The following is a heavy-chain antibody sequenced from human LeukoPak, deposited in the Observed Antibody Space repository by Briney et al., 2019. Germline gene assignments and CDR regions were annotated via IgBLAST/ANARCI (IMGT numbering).Heavy chain of an antibody. CDR1: GGSFSGYY. CDR3: ARGGAVWYCSSTSCISVFDY. V-gene: IGHV4-34*01. J-gene: IGHJ4*02. Sequence: TSETLSLTCAVYGGSFSGYYWSWIRQPPGKGLEWIGEINHSGCTNYNPSLKSRVTISVDTSKNQFSLKLSSVTAADTAVYYCARGGAVWYCSSTSCISVFDYWGQGTLVTVSS. CDR2: INHSGCT. D-gene: IGHD2-2*01.